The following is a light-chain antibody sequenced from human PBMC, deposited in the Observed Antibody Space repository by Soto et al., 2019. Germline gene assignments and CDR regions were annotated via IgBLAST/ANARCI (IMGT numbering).Light chain of an antibody. CDR3: QQYYHVPVT. CDR2: WAS. Sequence: DIVMTQSPDSLSVPLGERATISCKPSQTLLYSSNNKNYLAWFQQKPGQPPKLLIYWASTRNSGVPDRFSGSGSGTDFTLSISGLQAADAAIYYCQQYYHVPVTFGQGTRLEI. J-gene: IGKJ5*01. V-gene: IGKV4-1*01. CDR1: QTLLYSSNNKNY.